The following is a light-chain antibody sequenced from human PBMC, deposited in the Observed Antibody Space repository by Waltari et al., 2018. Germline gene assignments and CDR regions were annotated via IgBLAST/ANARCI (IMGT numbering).Light chain of an antibody. CDR1: QDVVTY. Sequence: VSTQSPATPSLPPRERAALSCSASQDVVTYLAWYQQGPGQAPRLLIYDASTRATGIPASFSGSGSGTDFTLTLDSLDPEDSAVYFCQQRSNWPPTFGQGTRLGIK. CDR2: DAS. J-gene: IGKJ5*01. V-gene: IGKV3-11*01. CDR3: QQRSNWPPT.